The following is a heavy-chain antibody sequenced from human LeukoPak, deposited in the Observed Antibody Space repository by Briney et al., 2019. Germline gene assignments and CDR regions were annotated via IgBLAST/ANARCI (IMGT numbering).Heavy chain of an antibody. D-gene: IGHD6-19*01. CDR1: GFTFSTYA. Sequence: PGGSLRLSCAASGFTFSTYAMTWVRQAPGKGLEWVSVFSGSGDSTYYADSVKGRFTISRDNSKNTLYLQMNSLRAEDTAVYYCAKDLKQWLVFPYCFDFWGQGTLVTVSS. J-gene: IGHJ4*02. CDR2: FSGSGDST. CDR3: AKDLKQWLVFPYCFDF. V-gene: IGHV3-23*01.